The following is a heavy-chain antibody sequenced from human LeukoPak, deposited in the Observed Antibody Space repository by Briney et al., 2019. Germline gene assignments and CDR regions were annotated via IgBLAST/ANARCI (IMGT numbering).Heavy chain of an antibody. CDR3: AKQSEYGGNWNYFDY. V-gene: IGHV3-23*01. CDR2: TSASGVST. D-gene: IGHD4-23*01. J-gene: IGHJ4*02. CDR1: GFTFSSYG. Sequence: GGSLRLSCAASGFTFSSYGMSWVRQAPGKGLEWVSATSASGVSTYYADSVKGRFTISRDNSKNTLYLQMNGLRAEDTAVYYCAKQSEYGGNWNYFDYWGQGTLVTVSS.